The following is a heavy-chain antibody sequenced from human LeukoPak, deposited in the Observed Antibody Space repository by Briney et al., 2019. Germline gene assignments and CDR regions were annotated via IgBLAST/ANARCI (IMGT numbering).Heavy chain of an antibody. V-gene: IGHV1-2*02. CDR2: INPNSGGT. CDR1: GYTFTAYH. Sequence: GASVKVSCKTSGYTFTAYHIHWVRQAPGHGLEWLGWINPNSGGTNFAQNFQGRVTMTRDTSISTAYMELSSLRSEDTAVYYCARDGGPNDYGDYGPSDAFDIWGQGTMVTVSS. CDR3: ARDGGPNDYGDYGPSDAFDI. J-gene: IGHJ3*02. D-gene: IGHD4-17*01.